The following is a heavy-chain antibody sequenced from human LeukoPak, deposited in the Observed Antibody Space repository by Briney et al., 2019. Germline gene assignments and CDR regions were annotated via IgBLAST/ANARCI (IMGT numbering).Heavy chain of an antibody. V-gene: IGHV4-4*07. Sequence: SSETLSLTCTVSGDSMSSYYWTWIRQPAGKGLEWIGRIYTTGSTNYNPSFKSRVTMTIDTSKNQFSLKLTSVTAADTAVYYCARGINTILGFFDYWGQGTLVTVSS. CDR1: GDSMSSYY. CDR3: ARGINTILGFFDY. J-gene: IGHJ4*02. CDR2: IYTTGST. D-gene: IGHD3-3*01.